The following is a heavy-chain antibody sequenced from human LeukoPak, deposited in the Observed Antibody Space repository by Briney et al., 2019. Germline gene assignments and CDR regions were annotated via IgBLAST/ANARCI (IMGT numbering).Heavy chain of an antibody. D-gene: IGHD3-22*01. CDR2: IYYSGST. V-gene: IGHV4-59*12. CDR3: ARGASLYDSDSSGYSDY. CDR1: GGSISSYY. Sequence: PSETLSLTCTVSGGSISSYYWSWIRQPPGKGLEGIGYIYYSGSTNYNPSFKSRVTISVDTSKHQFSLQLTSVTAADTAVYYCARGASLYDSDSSGYSDYWGQGILVTVSA. J-gene: IGHJ4*02.